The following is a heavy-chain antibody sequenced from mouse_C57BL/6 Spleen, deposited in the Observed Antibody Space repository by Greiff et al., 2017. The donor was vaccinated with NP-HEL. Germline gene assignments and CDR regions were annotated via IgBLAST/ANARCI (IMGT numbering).Heavy chain of an antibody. V-gene: IGHV6-3*01. J-gene: IGHJ4*01. CDR2: IRLKSDNYAT. D-gene: IGHD2-4*01. CDR3: TGYDYDVGGYYYAMDY. CDR1: GFTFSNYW. Sequence: EVQLQESGGGLVQPGGSMKLSCVASGFTFSNYWMNWVRQSPEKGLEWVAQIRLKSDNYATHYAESVKGRFTISRDDSKSSVYLQMNNLRAEDTGIYYCTGYDYDVGGYYYAMDYWGQGTSVTVSS.